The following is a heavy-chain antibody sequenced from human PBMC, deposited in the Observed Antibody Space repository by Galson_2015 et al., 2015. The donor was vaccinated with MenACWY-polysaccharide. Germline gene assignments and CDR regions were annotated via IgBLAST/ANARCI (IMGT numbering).Heavy chain of an antibody. CDR3: AKKASSSRYYFDY. D-gene: IGHD6-6*01. CDR2: IRADGSKK. CDR1: GLTFSSYG. Sequence: SLRLSCAASGLTFSSYGMHWVRQAPGKGLEWLAFIRADGSKKYYADSVKGRFTISRDDSKNTLYLQMDSLRAEDTAVYFCAKKASSSRYYFDYWGQGALVTVSS. J-gene: IGHJ4*02. V-gene: IGHV3-30*02.